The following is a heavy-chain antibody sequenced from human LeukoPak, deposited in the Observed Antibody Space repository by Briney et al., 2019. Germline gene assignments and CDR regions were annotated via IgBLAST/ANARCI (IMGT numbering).Heavy chain of an antibody. CDR3: ARGSMGYYNYYGMDV. CDR1: GYTFSSYG. J-gene: IGHJ6*02. V-gene: IGHV1-18*01. CDR2: ISTYNGNT. Sequence: ASVKVSCKASGYTFSSYGISWVRQAPGQGLEWIGWISTYNGNTKYAQNLQGRVTMTTDTSTSTAYMELRSLRSGDTAVYYCARGSMGYYNYYGMDVWGQGTTVTVSS. D-gene: IGHD2-21*01.